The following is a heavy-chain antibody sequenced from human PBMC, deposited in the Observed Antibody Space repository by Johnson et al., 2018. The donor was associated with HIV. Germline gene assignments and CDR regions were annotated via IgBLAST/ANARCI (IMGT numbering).Heavy chain of an antibody. CDR1: GFTFSSYA. CDR2: ISYDGSNK. D-gene: IGHD3-22*01. Sequence: QVQLVESGGGVVQPGGSLRLSCAASGFTFSSYAMHWVRQAPGNGLEWVAVISYDGSNKYYADSVKGRFTISRDNSKNTLYLQMNSLRAEDTALYYCANGNYYYDSSGYPTDAFDIWGQGTMVTVSS. J-gene: IGHJ3*02. V-gene: IGHV3-30-3*02. CDR3: ANGNYYYDSSGYPTDAFDI.